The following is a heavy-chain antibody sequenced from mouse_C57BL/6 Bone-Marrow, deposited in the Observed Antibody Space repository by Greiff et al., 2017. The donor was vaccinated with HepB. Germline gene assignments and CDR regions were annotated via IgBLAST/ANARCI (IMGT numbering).Heavy chain of an antibody. V-gene: IGHV8-5*01. J-gene: IGHJ2*01. Sequence: QVTLKVSGPGILQPSQPLSLTCSFSGFSLSTSNMGIGWIRQPSGKGLEWLAHIWWNDDKYYNPSLKSRLTISKDTSNNQVFLKITSVDTADTATYYCAQRRGWLRRGGSYYFGCCGQGTTLTVSS. CDR3: AQRRGWLRRGGSYYFGC. D-gene: IGHD2-2*01. CDR2: IWWNDDK. CDR1: GFSLSTSNMG.